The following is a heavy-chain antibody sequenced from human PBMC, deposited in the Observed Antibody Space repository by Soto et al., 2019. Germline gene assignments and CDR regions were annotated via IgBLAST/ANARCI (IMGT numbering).Heavy chain of an antibody. CDR2: IIPIFGTA. D-gene: IGHD6-6*01. CDR1: GGTFSSYA. Sequence: QVQLVQSGAEVKKPGSSVKVSCKASGGTFSSYAISWVRQAPGQGLEWMGGIIPIFGTANYAQKFQGRVRITADESTSTAYMELSSLRSEDTAVYYCAILGEGGGVAARPFDYWGQGTLVTVSS. J-gene: IGHJ4*02. V-gene: IGHV1-69*01. CDR3: AILGEGGGVAARPFDY.